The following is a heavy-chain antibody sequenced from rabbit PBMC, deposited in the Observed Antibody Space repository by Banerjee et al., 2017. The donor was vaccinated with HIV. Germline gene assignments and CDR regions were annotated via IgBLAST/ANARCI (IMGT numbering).Heavy chain of an antibody. D-gene: IGHD1-1*01. J-gene: IGHJ4*01. V-gene: IGHV1S47*01. CDR3: ARTAYASSSGYSL. Sequence: QEQLVESGGGLVTLGGSLKLSCKASGIDFSSYGVSWVRQAPGKGLEWIAYIYPDYGSTDYASWVNGRFTISLDNAQNTVFLQMTSLTAADTATYFCARTAYASSSGYSLWGPGTLVTVS. CDR2: IYPDYGST. CDR1: GIDFSSYG.